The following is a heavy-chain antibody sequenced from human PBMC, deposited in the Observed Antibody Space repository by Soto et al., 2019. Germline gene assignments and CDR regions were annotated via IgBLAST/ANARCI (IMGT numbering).Heavy chain of an antibody. J-gene: IGHJ4*02. CDR1: GFTFGDYA. CDR2: IRSKAYGGTT. Sequence: EVQLVESGGGLVQPGRSLRLSCTASGFTFGDYAMSWFRQAPGKGLEWVGFIRSKAYGGTTEYAASVKGRFTISRDDSKSIAYLQMNSLKTEDTAVYYCTRGSDQVEQWLVSLPGDYWGQGTLVTVSS. V-gene: IGHV3-49*03. D-gene: IGHD6-19*01. CDR3: TRGSDQVEQWLVSLPGDY.